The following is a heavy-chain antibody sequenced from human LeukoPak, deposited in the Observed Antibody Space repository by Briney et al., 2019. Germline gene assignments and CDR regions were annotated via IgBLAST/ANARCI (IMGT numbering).Heavy chain of an antibody. CDR3: ARGEMATITSVLVY. CDR2: IWYDGSNK. J-gene: IGHJ4*02. V-gene: IGHV3-33*01. CDR1: GFTFSSYG. D-gene: IGHD5-24*01. Sequence: GGSLGLSCAAPGFTFSSYGMHWVRQAPGKGLEWVAVIWYDGSNKYYADSVKGRFTISRDNSKNTLYLQMNSQRAEDTAVYYCARGEMATITSVLVYWGQGTLVTVSS.